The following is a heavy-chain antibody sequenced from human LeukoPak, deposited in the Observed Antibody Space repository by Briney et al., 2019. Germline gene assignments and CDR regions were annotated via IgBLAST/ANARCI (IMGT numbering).Heavy chain of an antibody. CDR3: AREEPAGSTAY. CDR1: GFAVTSYS. Sequence: GGSLRLSCAATGFAVTSYSMHWVRQAPGRGLECVSAIRNDGGRTYYANSVRGRFTISRDNSKHTLYLQMDSRTATDPWFNYCAREEPAGSTAYWDQGTLVTVHS. J-gene: IGHJ4*02. V-gene: IGHV3-64*01. D-gene: IGHD1-14*01. CDR2: IRNDGGRT.